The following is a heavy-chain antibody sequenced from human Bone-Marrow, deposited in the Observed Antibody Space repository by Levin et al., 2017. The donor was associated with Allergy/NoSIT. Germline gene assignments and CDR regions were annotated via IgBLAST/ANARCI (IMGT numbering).Heavy chain of an antibody. CDR2: ISWNSGSI. V-gene: IGHV3-9*01. J-gene: IGHJ6*02. CDR3: AKDRGGGGDYPSLGAYGMDV. D-gene: IGHD4-17*01. Sequence: PGGSLRLSCAASGFTFDDYAMHWVRQAPGKGLEWVSGISWNSGSIGYADSVKGRFTISRDNAKNSLYLQMNSLRAEDTALYYCAKDRGGGGDYPSLGAYGMDVWGQGTTVTVSS. CDR1: GFTFDDYA.